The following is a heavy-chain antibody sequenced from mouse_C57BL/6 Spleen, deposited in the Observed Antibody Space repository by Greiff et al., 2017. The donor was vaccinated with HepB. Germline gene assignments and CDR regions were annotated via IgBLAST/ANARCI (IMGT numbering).Heavy chain of an antibody. Sequence: QVQLQQSGPELVKPGASVKISCKASGYAFSSSWMNWVKQRPGKGPEWIGRIYPGDGDTNYNGKFKGKATLTADKSSSTAYMQLSSLTSEDSAVYFCARDYGSSYWYFDVWGTGTTVTVSS. D-gene: IGHD1-1*01. CDR1: GYAFSSSW. V-gene: IGHV1-82*01. J-gene: IGHJ1*03. CDR2: IYPGDGDT. CDR3: ARDYGSSYWYFDV.